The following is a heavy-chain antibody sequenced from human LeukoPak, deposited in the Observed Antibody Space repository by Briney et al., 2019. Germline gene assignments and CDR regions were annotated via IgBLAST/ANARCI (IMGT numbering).Heavy chain of an antibody. CDR3: AREGLGGTYFRPQSKDYFDY. CDR1: GFTVSTNF. D-gene: IGHD1-26*01. V-gene: IGHV3-53*01. Sequence: TGGSLRLSCAASGFTVSTNFMSWVRQAPGKGLEWVSDIYSGGTTHYADSVKGRLTITRHNFKNTLYLQLNSLRAEDTAVYYGAREGLGGTYFRPQSKDYFDYWGQGTLVTVSS. CDR2: IYSGGTT. J-gene: IGHJ4*02.